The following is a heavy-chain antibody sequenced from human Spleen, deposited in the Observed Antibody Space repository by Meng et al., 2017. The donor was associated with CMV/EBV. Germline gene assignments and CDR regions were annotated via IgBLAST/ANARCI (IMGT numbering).Heavy chain of an antibody. CDR1: GFTFSSYA. J-gene: IGHJ4*02. CDR2: ISGRGGST. D-gene: IGHD6-13*01. V-gene: IGHV3-23*01. CDR3: AKDLDRWEEAYSSTRQNY. Sequence: GESLKISCAASGFTFSSYAMSWVRQAPGKGLEWVSAISGRGGSTYYADSVKGRFTISRDNSKNTLYLQMNSLRAEDTAVYYCAKDLDRWEEAYSSTRQNYWGQGTLVTVSS.